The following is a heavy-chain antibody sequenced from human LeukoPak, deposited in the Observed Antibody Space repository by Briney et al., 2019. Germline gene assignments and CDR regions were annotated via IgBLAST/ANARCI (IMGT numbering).Heavy chain of an antibody. D-gene: IGHD5-18*01. CDR1: GFTFSSYG. J-gene: IGHJ4*02. CDR3: AKERDTAMVTIDY. CDR2: IRYDGSNK. Sequence: TGGFLRLSCAASGFTFSSYGMHWVRQAPGKGLEWVAFIRYDGSNKYYADSVKGRFTISRDNSKNTLYLQMNSLRAEDTAVYYCAKERDTAMVTIDYWGQGTLVTVSS. V-gene: IGHV3-30*02.